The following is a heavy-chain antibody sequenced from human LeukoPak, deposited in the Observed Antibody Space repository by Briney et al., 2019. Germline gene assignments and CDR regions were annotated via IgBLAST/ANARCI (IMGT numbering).Heavy chain of an antibody. CDR2: INSDGSRA. D-gene: IGHD6-13*01. Sequence: GGSLRLSCAASGFTFSSYAMSWVRQAPGKGLEWVSRINSDGSRATYADSVKGRFTTSRENAKNTLYLQMNSLRVEDTAVYYCAGSSWYPYWYFDLWGRGTLVTVSS. CDR3: AGSSWYPYWYFDL. V-gene: IGHV3-74*01. CDR1: GFTFSSYA. J-gene: IGHJ2*01.